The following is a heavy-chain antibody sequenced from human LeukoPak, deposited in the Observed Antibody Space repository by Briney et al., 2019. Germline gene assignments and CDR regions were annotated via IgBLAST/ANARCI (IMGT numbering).Heavy chain of an antibody. V-gene: IGHV3-23*01. J-gene: IGHJ4*02. Sequence: PGGSLRLSCAASGFTFSSYAMSWVRQAPGKGLEWVSAISGSGGSTYDADSAKGRFTISRDNSKNTLYLQMNSLRAEDTAVYYCALVVPAAISYWGQGTLVTVSS. CDR3: ALVVPAAISY. D-gene: IGHD2-2*02. CDR1: GFTFSSYA. CDR2: ISGSGGST.